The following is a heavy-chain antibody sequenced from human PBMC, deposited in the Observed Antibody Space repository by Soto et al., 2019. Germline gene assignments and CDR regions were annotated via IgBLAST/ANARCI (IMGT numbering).Heavy chain of an antibody. J-gene: IGHJ4*02. CDR3: ARVRSSTSWYFDY. V-gene: IGHV3-48*01. CDR1: GFTFSSYS. D-gene: IGHD2-2*01. Sequence: EVQLVESGGGLVQPGGSLRLSCAASGFTFSSYSMNWVRQAPGKGLEWVSYISSSSSTIYYADSVKGGFTIYRDNANNSLYLQMNGQGAEDTAVYYCARVRSSTSWYFDYWGRGTLVTVSS. CDR2: ISSSSSTI.